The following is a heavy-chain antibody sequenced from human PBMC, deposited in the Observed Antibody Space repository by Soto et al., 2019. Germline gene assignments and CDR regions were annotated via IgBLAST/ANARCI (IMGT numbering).Heavy chain of an antibody. CDR1: GGTFSSYA. V-gene: IGHV1-69*13. D-gene: IGHD5-18*01. Sequence: GASVKVSCKASGGTFSSYAISWVRQAPGQGLEWMGGIIPIFGTANYAQKFQGRVTITADESTSTAYMELSSLRSEDTAVYYCARDERGYSYGYYFDYWGQGTLVTVSS. CDR2: IIPIFGTA. CDR3: ARDERGYSYGYYFDY. J-gene: IGHJ4*02.